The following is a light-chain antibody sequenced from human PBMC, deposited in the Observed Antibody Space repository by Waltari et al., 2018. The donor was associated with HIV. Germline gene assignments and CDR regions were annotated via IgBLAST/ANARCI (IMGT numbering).Light chain of an antibody. Sequence: EIVMTQSPATLSVSPGERATLSCRASQSVSSNVAWYQQKPGQAPRLLIYGASTMATGVPARFSGSGSGTEFTLTISSLQSEDFAVYYCQQYSNRPPRTFGQGTKVEVK. J-gene: IGKJ1*01. CDR1: QSVSSN. CDR2: GAS. CDR3: QQYSNRPPRT. V-gene: IGKV3-15*01.